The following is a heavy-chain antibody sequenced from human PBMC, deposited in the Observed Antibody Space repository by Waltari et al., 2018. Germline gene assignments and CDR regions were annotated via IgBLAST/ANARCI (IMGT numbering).Heavy chain of an antibody. D-gene: IGHD6-19*01. V-gene: IGHV3-21*01. CDR3: ARETDGYSSGWYGFVDY. Sequence: EVQLVESGGGLVKPGGSLRLSCAAYGFTFRSYSMNWVRQAPGKGLEWVSSLSSISSYIYYADSGKGRFTIARDNAKNSLYLQMNGLGAEDTAVYYCARETDGYSSGWYGFVDYWGQGTLVTVSS. J-gene: IGHJ4*02. CDR2: LSSISSYI. CDR1: GFTFRSYS.